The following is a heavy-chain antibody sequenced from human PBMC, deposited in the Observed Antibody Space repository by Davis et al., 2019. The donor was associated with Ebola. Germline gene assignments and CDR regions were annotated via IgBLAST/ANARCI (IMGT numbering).Heavy chain of an antibody. Sequence: GGSLRLSCAASGFTFSSYSMNWVRQAPGKGLEWVSSISSSSSYIYYADSVKGRFTISRDNAKNSLYLQMNSLRAEDTAVYYCAIPDCSGANCYSVYIKNWGQGTLATVSS. D-gene: IGHD2-15*01. CDR3: AIPDCSGANCYSVYIKN. CDR1: GFTFSSYS. J-gene: IGHJ4*02. V-gene: IGHV3-21*01. CDR2: ISSSSSYI.